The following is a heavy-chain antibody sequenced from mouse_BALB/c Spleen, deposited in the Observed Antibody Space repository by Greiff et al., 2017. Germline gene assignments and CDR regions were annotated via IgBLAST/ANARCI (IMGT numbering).Heavy chain of an antibody. CDR2: ISSGSSTI. V-gene: IGHV5-17*02. D-gene: IGHD2-4*01. Sequence: EVQLQESGGGLVQPGGSRKLSCAASGFTFSSFGMHWVRQAPEKGLEWVAYISSGSSTIYYADTVKGRFTISRDNPKNTLFLQMTSLRSEDTAMYYCARGRYDYDGKAWLAYWGQGTLVTVSA. J-gene: IGHJ3*01. CDR3: ARGRYDYDGKAWLAY. CDR1: GFTFSSFG.